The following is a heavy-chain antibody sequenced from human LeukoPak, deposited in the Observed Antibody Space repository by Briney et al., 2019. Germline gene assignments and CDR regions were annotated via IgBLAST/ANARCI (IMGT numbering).Heavy chain of an antibody. CDR1: GGSISSYY. Sequence: SETLSLTCTVSGGSISSYYWSWIRQPAGQGLEWIGRIYTSGGTNYNPSLKSRVTMSVDTSKNQFSLKLSSVTAADTAVYYCARDIPASYHYYYGMDVWGQGTTVTVSS. V-gene: IGHV4-4*07. CDR3: ARDIPASYHYYYGMDV. D-gene: IGHD3-16*02. CDR2: IYTSGGT. J-gene: IGHJ6*02.